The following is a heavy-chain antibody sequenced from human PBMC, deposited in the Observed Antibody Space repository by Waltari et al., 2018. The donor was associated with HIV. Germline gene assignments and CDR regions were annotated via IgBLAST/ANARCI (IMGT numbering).Heavy chain of an antibody. CDR3: ARASYSSSWFSRADFDY. Sequence: QVQLVQSGAEVKKTGASVKVSCKASGYTFTSYDLNWVRQATGQGLEWMGWMNPNSGNTGYAQKFQGRVTMTRNTSISTAYMELSSLRSEDTAVYYCARASYSSSWFSRADFDYWGQGTLVTVSS. D-gene: IGHD6-13*01. CDR1: GYTFTSYD. CDR2: MNPNSGNT. V-gene: IGHV1-8*01. J-gene: IGHJ4*02.